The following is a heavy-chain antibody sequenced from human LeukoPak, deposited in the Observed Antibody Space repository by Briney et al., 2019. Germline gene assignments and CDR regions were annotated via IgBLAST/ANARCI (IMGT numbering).Heavy chain of an antibody. V-gene: IGHV1-2*02. CDR1: GGTFSSYA. CDR3: ARDTPSQSLYYYYYMDV. Sequence: GASVKVSCKASGGTFSSYAISWVRQAPGQGLEWMGWINPNSGGTNYAQKFQGRVTMTRDTSISTAYMELSRLRSDDTAVYYCARDTPSQSLYYYYYMDVWGKGTAVTVSS. J-gene: IGHJ6*03. CDR2: INPNSGGT.